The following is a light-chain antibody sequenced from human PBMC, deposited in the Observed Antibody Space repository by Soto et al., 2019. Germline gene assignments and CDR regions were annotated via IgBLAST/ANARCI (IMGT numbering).Light chain of an antibody. CDR1: QSALYSSHNKNY. CDR3: QQDESTPPT. Sequence: DIVMTQSPDSLAVSLGERATINCKSSQSALYSSHNKNYLAWYQQRPGQPPKLLIYWASTRESGVPDRFSGSGSGTDFTLTITSLQAEDGAVEYCQQDESTPPTFGQGTKLEIK. V-gene: IGKV4-1*01. J-gene: IGKJ2*01. CDR2: WAS.